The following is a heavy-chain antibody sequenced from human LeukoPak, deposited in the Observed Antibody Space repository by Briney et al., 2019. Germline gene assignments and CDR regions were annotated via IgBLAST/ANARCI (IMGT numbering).Heavy chain of an antibody. D-gene: IGHD6-13*01. CDR1: GFTFSNYA. Sequence: GGSLRLSCAASGFTFSNYAMSWVRQAPGKGLEWVSVISGSGGNTYYADSVKGRVTISRDNSKNTLYLQMNSLRAEDTAVYYCARGIAATCDYWGQGTLVTVSS. CDR2: ISGSGGNT. J-gene: IGHJ4*02. CDR3: ARGIAATCDY. V-gene: IGHV3-23*01.